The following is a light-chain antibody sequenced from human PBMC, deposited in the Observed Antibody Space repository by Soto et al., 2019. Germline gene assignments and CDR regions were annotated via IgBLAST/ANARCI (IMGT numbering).Light chain of an antibody. CDR3: QQSYSTPMFT. J-gene: IGKJ4*01. CDR1: QSISSY. CDR2: AAS. V-gene: IGKV1-39*01. Sequence: DLQMTQSPSSLSASVGDRVTITCRASQSISSYLNWYQQKPGKAPKLLIYAASSLQSGVPSRFSRSGYGTDFTLTISSLKPEDFATYYCQQSYSTPMFTFGGGTKVET.